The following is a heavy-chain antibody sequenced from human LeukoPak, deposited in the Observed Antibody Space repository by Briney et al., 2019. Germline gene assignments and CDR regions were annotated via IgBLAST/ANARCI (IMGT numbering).Heavy chain of an antibody. Sequence: SETLSLTCTVSGGSISTTSYYWSCIPQPPGKGLEWIGEINHSGSTNYNPSLKSRVTISVDTSKNQFSLKLSSVTAADTAVYYCARGPGWNYPFDYWGQGTLVTVSS. V-gene: IGHV4-39*07. D-gene: IGHD1-7*01. CDR3: ARGPGWNYPFDY. J-gene: IGHJ4*02. CDR1: GGSISTTSYY. CDR2: INHSGST.